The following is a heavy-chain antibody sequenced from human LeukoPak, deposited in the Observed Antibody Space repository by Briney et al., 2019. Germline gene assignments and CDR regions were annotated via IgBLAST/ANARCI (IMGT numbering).Heavy chain of an antibody. CDR1: GFTFDDYA. J-gene: IGHJ4*02. V-gene: IGHV3-9*01. CDR3: VRGYYAGRGHHFEY. CDR2: ISWNSGSI. Sequence: GRSLRLSCAASGFTFDDYAMHWVRQAPGKGLEWVSGISWNSGSIGYADSVKGRFTISRDNAKTSLYLQMNSLRAEDTAAYYCVRGYYAGRGHHFEYWGQGTLVTVSS. D-gene: IGHD3-22*01.